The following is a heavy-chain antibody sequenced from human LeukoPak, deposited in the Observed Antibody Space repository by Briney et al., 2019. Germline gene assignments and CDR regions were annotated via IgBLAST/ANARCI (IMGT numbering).Heavy chain of an antibody. Sequence: GGSLRLSCAASGFTSSSYAMSWVRQAPGKGLEWVSAISGSGGSTYYADSVKGRLTISRDNSKNTLYLQMNSLRAEDTAVYYCAKDGLYYDPLEAFDIWGQGTMVTVSS. V-gene: IGHV3-23*01. D-gene: IGHD3-3*01. CDR2: ISGSGGST. CDR3: AKDGLYYDPLEAFDI. J-gene: IGHJ3*02. CDR1: GFTSSSYA.